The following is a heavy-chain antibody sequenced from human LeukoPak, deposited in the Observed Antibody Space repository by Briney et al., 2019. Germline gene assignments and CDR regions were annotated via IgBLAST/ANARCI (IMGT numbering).Heavy chain of an antibody. J-gene: IGHJ3*02. Sequence: ASVKVSCKASGGTFSSYAISWVRQAPGQGLEWMGGIIPIFGTANYAQKFQGRVTITTDESTSTAYMELSSLRSENTAVYYCAGGTLDAFDIWGQGTMVTVSS. V-gene: IGHV1-69*05. D-gene: IGHD2-2*01. CDR3: AGGTLDAFDI. CDR2: IIPIFGTA. CDR1: GGTFSSYA.